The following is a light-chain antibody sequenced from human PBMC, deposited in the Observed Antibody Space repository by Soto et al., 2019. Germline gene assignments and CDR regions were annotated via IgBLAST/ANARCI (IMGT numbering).Light chain of an antibody. Sequence: QSALTQPASVSGSPGQSITISCTGTSSDVGGYNYVSWYQQHPGKAPKLIIYEVSKRPSGVSNRFSGSKSGNTASLTISGLQAEDEADYYCSSYTSKSTGVFGTGTKLTVL. CDR2: EVS. J-gene: IGLJ1*01. V-gene: IGLV2-14*01. CDR1: SSDVGGYNY. CDR3: SSYTSKSTGV.